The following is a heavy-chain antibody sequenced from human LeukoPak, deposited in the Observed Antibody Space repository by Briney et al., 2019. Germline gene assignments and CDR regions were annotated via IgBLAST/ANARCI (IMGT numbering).Heavy chain of an antibody. CDR3: AIYYDSSGSIDH. V-gene: IGHV3-11*01. CDR1: GFIFSDYY. D-gene: IGHD3-22*01. Sequence: PGGSLRLSCAASGFIFSDYYMTWIRQTPGKGLEWLSYISDSGSTINYADSVKGRLTISRVNAKKSLFLQMNSLRAEDTAVYYCAIYYDSSGSIDHWGQGTLVTVSS. CDR2: ISDSGSTI. J-gene: IGHJ4*02.